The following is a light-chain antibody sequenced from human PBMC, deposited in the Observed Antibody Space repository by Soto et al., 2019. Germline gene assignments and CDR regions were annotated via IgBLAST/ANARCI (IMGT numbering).Light chain of an antibody. CDR3: QHYNSYSEA. CDR2: KAS. CDR1: QTISSW. V-gene: IGKV1-5*03. Sequence: DIQMTQSPSTLSGSVGDRVTITCRASQTISSWLAWYQQKPGKAPTLLIYKASTLKSGVPSRFSGSGSGTEFTLTISSLQPDDFATYYCQHYNSYSEAFGQVTKVDIK. J-gene: IGKJ1*01.